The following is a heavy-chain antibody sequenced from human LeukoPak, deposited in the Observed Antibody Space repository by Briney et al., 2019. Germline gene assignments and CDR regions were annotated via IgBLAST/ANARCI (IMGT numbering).Heavy chain of an antibody. V-gene: IGHV3-23*01. CDR2: ISGASNNI. Sequence: PGGSLRLSCAASGFTFSSYAMNWVRQAPGKGLEWVSSISGASNNINYAGSVKGRFTTSRDNSQNTLYLQMNSLRADDTAVYYCAKDQGTAIFGMIIPDWYFDLWGRGTLVTVSS. CDR1: GFTFSSYA. J-gene: IGHJ2*01. CDR3: AKDQGTAIFGMIIPDWYFDL. D-gene: IGHD3-3*01.